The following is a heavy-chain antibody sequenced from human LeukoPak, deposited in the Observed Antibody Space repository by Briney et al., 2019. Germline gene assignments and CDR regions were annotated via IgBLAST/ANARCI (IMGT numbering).Heavy chain of an antibody. CDR3: AREPLYYYGSGSPSGAFDI. CDR2: ISSSGSAI. J-gene: IGHJ3*02. CDR1: GFTFSDYY. V-gene: IGHV3-11*01. D-gene: IGHD3-10*01. Sequence: KSGGSLRLSCAASGFTFSDYYMSWIRQAPGKGLEWVSYISSSGSAIYYADSVKGRFTISRDNAKNSLYLQMNSLRAEDTAVYYCAREPLYYYGSGSPSGAFDIWGQGTMVTVSS.